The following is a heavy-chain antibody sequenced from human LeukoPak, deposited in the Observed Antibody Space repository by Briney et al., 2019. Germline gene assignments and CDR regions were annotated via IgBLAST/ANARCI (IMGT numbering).Heavy chain of an antibody. V-gene: IGHV3-33*06. CDR1: GFTFSTYD. CDR2: IWYDGSSK. CDR3: AKDRSSGYYPPGDY. J-gene: IGHJ4*02. Sequence: GGSLGLSCAASGFTFSTYDMHWVRQAPGKGLEWVALIWYDGSSKHYADSVKGRFTISRDNSKNTLYLQMNSLRAEDTAVYYCAKDRSSGYYPPGDYWGQGTLVTVSS. D-gene: IGHD3-22*01.